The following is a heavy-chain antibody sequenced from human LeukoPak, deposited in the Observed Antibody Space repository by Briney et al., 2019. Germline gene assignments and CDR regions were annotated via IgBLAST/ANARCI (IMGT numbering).Heavy chain of an antibody. D-gene: IGHD1-26*01. CDR3: ASASGSYLRKAAIFDY. J-gene: IGHJ4*02. CDR1: GYTFTSYY. Sequence: ASVKVSCKASGYTFTSYYMHWVRQAPGQGLEWMGIINPSGGSTGYAQKFQGRVTMTRDTSTSTVYMELSSLRSEDTAVYYCASASGSYLRKAAIFDYWGQGTLVTVSS. CDR2: INPSGGST. V-gene: IGHV1-46*01.